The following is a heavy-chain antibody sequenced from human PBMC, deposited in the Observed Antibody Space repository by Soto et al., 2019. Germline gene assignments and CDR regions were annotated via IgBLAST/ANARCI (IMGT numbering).Heavy chain of an antibody. CDR1: GDSLSSPIW. CDR2: IYHRGNA. CDR3: AGTSSLQWYYMDV. V-gene: IGHV4-4*02. Sequence: SETLSLTWTVFGDSLSSPIWWSWVRQSPGKGLEWIGRIYHRGNANYNPSLQTRVTVNADTSKNQFSLHLNSVTPEDTAVYYCAGTSSLQWYYMDVWDKGTTVTVSS. J-gene: IGHJ6*03. D-gene: IGHD1-7*01.